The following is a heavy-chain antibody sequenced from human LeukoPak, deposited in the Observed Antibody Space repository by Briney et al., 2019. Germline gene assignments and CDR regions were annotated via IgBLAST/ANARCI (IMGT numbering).Heavy chain of an antibody. CDR2: ISSGSSAI. Sequence: GGTLCLSCTASGFTFTTYSMTWVRQAPGKGLEWVSIISSGSSAIFSADALKGRFTISRDDAKNLLYLDMNSLRAEDTAVYYCARGHTAVTRHFDFWGQGTLVTVSS. J-gene: IGHJ4*02. CDR1: GFTFTTYS. CDR3: ARGHTAVTRHFDF. D-gene: IGHD4-17*01. V-gene: IGHV3-21*01.